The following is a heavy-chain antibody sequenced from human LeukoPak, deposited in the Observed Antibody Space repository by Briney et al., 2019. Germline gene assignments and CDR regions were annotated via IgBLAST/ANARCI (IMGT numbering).Heavy chain of an antibody. V-gene: IGHV6-1*01. J-gene: IGHJ5*01. CDR3: AKTAASSIAS. Sequence: SQSLSLTCAIPGDSVSSNSAASNWIRQSPSRCLEWLGRTYYRSKWYNHYPVSVKSRITINPDTSKNQFSLQLNSVTPEDTAVYYCAKTAASSIASWGQGTLVTVSS. D-gene: IGHD2-15*01. CDR1: GDSVSSNSAA. CDR2: TYYRSKWYN.